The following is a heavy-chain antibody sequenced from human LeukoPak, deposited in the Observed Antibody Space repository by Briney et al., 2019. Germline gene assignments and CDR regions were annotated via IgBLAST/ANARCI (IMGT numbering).Heavy chain of an antibody. CDR1: GGSISSYY. CDR3: ARHDPYGDPYFDY. V-gene: IGHV4-59*08. Sequence: PSETLSLTCTVSGGSISSYYWSWIRQPPGKGLEWIGYIYYSGSTNYNPSLKSRVTISVDTSKNQFSLKLSSVTAADTAVYYCARHDPYGDPYFDYWGQGTLVTVSS. CDR2: IYYSGST. J-gene: IGHJ4*02. D-gene: IGHD4-17*01.